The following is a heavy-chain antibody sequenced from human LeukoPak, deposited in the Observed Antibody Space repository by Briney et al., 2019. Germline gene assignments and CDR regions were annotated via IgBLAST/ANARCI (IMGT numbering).Heavy chain of an antibody. CDR2: IYYSGST. CDR1: GGSINSGDYY. V-gene: IGHV4-30-4*01. D-gene: IGHD3-10*01. CDR3: ARDSVSDYYYGMDV. Sequence: SETLSLTCTVSGGSINSGDYYWSWIRQPPGKGLEWIGYIYYSGSTYYNPSLKSRVTISVDTSKNQFSLKLSSVTAADTAVYYCARDSVSDYYYGMDVWGQGTTVTVSS. J-gene: IGHJ6*02.